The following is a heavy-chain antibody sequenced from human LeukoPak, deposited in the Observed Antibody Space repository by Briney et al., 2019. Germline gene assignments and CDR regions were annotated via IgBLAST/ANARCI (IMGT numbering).Heavy chain of an antibody. D-gene: IGHD3-22*01. Sequence: SETLSPTCTVSGGSISSYYWSWIRQPPGKGLEWIGYIYYSGSTNYNPSLKSRVTISVDTSKNQFSLKLSSVTAADTAVYYCATGEGYYYDSSGYYHLGYWGQGTLVTVSS. CDR1: GGSISSYY. CDR3: ATGEGYYYDSSGYYHLGY. V-gene: IGHV4-59*08. J-gene: IGHJ4*02. CDR2: IYYSGST.